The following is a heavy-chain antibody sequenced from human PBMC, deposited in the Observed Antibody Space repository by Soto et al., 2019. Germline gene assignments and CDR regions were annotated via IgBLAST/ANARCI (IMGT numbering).Heavy chain of an antibody. CDR2: IYYTGST. J-gene: IGHJ5*02. CDR1: GDSITTAGFY. V-gene: IGHV4-31*03. Sequence: PSLSCFVSGDSITTAGFYWFWIRHFPGKGLEWIGQIYYTGSTFYNPSLQSRIIISFDISKNQFSLHMSSVTAADTAVYYCARREAHHSRSISRLDPRGQPPLVTVSS. CDR3: ARREAHHSRSISRLDP. D-gene: IGHD3-10*01.